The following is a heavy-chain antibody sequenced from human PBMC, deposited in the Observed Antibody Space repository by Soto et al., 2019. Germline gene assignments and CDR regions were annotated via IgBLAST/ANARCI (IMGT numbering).Heavy chain of an antibody. V-gene: IGHV4-30-4*01. Sequence: SETLSLTCTVSGGSISSYHWSWIRQPPGKGLEWIGYIYYSGSTYYNPSLKSRVTISVDTSKNQFSLKLSSVTAADTAVYYCAREGGIVGATTVDYWGQGTLVTVSS. CDR1: GGSISSYH. CDR3: AREGGIVGATTVDY. CDR2: IYYSGST. J-gene: IGHJ4*02. D-gene: IGHD1-26*01.